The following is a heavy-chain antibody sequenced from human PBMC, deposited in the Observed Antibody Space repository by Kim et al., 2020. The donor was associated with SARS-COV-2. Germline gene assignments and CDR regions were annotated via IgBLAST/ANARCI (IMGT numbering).Heavy chain of an antibody. CDR3: ARGAGGNGDYYYGMDV. V-gene: IGHV5-10-1*01. Sequence: GESLKISCKGSGYSFTSYWISWVRQMPGKGLEWMGRIDPSDSYTNYSPSFQGHVTISADKSISTAYLQWSSLKASDTAMYYCARGAGGNGDYYYGMDVWGQGTTVTVSS. CDR2: IDPSDSYT. D-gene: IGHD3-10*01. CDR1: GYSFTSYW. J-gene: IGHJ6*02.